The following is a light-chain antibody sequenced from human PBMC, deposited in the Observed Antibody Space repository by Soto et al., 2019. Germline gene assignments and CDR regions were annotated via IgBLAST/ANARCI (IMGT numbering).Light chain of an antibody. CDR2: DAS. Sequence: PSTLSLSPGERATLSFRASQSVSSYLAWYQQKPGQAPRLLIYDASNRATGIPNRFSGSGSGTDFTLTISRLEPEDFAVYYCQQYGNSPQTFGQGTKVDIK. V-gene: IGKV3-20*01. CDR3: QQYGNSPQT. CDR1: QSVSSY. J-gene: IGKJ1*01.